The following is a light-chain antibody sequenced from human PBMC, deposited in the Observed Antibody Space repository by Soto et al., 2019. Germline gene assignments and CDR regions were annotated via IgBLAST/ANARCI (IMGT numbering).Light chain of an antibody. Sequence: EIVMTQSPATLSVSPGGRATLSCRASQSISDTLAWYQQKPGQAPRLLIYGASTRAPGFPARFSGSGSGTDFTLTISSLQSEDFAVYYCQEYIQWPPGMFGPGTTVDIK. CDR3: QEYIQWPPGM. CDR1: QSISDT. CDR2: GAS. J-gene: IGKJ1*01. V-gene: IGKV3-15*01.